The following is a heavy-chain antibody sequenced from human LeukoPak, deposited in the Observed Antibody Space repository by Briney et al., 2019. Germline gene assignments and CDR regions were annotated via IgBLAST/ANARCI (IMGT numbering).Heavy chain of an antibody. D-gene: IGHD4-11*01. CDR3: ARPQRYSNYALDY. J-gene: IGHJ4*02. Sequence: PSETLSLTCTVSGGSISGSSYYWGWIRQPPGKGLEWIGSIYYSGSTYYKPSLKSRVTMSVDTSKNQFSLRLSSVTAADTAVYYCARPQRYSNYALDYWGQGTLVTVSS. CDR1: GGSISGSSYY. V-gene: IGHV4-39*01. CDR2: IYYSGST.